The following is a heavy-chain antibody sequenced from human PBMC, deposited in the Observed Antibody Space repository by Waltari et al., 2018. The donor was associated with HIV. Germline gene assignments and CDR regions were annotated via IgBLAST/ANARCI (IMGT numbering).Heavy chain of an antibody. D-gene: IGHD1-26*01. CDR1: GFIFSNYA. J-gene: IGHJ4*02. CDR3: AKDSMGAIDVEDYFDF. CDR2: IRSIGDTT. Sequence: EVQLLESGGGLVQPGGSLRLSCATSGFIFSNYAMSWVRQAPGKGREGFSTIRSIGDTTYYADSVKGRFTTTRANSKDTLYLQMNSLRAEDTAVYYCAKDSMGAIDVEDYFDFWGQGTLVTVSS. V-gene: IGHV3-23*01.